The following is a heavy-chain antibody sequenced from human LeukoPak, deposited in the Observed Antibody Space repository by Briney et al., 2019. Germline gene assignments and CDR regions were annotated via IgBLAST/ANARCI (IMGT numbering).Heavy chain of an antibody. CDR3: ARDRGMATINY. CDR2: ISSSSSTI. D-gene: IGHD5-12*01. J-gene: IGHJ4*02. V-gene: IGHV3-48*04. Sequence: GGSLRLSCAASGFTFSSYNMNWVRQAPGKGLEWVSYISSSSSTIYYADSVKGRFTITRDNAKKSLYLQMNSLRAEDTAVYYCARDRGMATINYWGQGTLVTVSS. CDR1: GFTFSSYN.